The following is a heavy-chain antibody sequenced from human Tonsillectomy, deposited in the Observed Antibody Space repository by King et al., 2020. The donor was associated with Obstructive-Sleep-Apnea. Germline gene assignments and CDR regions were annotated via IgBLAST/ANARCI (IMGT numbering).Heavy chain of an antibody. J-gene: IGHJ4*02. Sequence: VQLVESGGGVVQPGRSLRLSCAASGFTFSSYGMHWVRQAPGKGLEWVAIIWYDGNNKYYAESLKGRFTVSRDNSGNTLYLQMNSLRLEDTAVYYCAXDXXRYYYDSSGXHAGIDSWGQGTLVTVSS. CDR3: AXDXXRYYYDSSGXHAGIDS. V-gene: IGHV3-33*06. D-gene: IGHD3-22*01. CDR2: IWYDGNNK. CDR1: GFTFSSYG.